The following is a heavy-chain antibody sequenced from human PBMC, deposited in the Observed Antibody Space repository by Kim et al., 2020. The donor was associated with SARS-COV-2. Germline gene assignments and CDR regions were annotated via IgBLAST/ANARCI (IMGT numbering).Heavy chain of an antibody. CDR1: GGSFSGYY. Sequence: SETLSLTCAVYGGSFSGYYWSWIRQPPGKGLEWIGEINHSGSTNYNPSLKSRVTISVDTSKNQFSLKLSSVTAADTAVYYCARVPPVLLWFGESPRWYFGLWGRGTLVTVSS. CDR3: ARVPPVLLWFGESPRWYFGL. D-gene: IGHD3-10*01. J-gene: IGHJ2*01. CDR2: INHSGST. V-gene: IGHV4-34*01.